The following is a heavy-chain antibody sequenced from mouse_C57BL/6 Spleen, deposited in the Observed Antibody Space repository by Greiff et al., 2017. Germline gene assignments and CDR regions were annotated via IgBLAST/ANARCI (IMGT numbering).Heavy chain of an antibody. J-gene: IGHJ2*01. Sequence: EVHLVESGGDLVKPGGSLKLSCAASGFTFSSYGMSWVRQTPDTRLEWVATISSGGSYTYYPDSVKGRFPISRDNAKNTLYLQMSSLKSEDTAMYYCARPSLGDYFDYWGQGTTLTVSS. V-gene: IGHV5-6*01. CDR1: GFTFSSYG. CDR2: ISSGGSYT. D-gene: IGHD3-3*01. CDR3: ARPSLGDYFDY.